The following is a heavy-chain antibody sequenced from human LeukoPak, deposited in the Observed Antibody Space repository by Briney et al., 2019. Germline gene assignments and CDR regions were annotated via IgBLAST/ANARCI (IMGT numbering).Heavy chain of an antibody. Sequence: SETLSLTCTVSGGSISSSSYYWGWIRQSPGKGLEWIGRIYTSGSTNYNPSLKSRVTMSVDTSKNQFSLKLSSVTAADTAVYYCASLSLSGSYRGGDYWGQGTLVTVSS. CDR2: IYTSGST. CDR3: ASLSLSGSYRGGDY. D-gene: IGHD3-10*01. CDR1: GGSISSSSYY. J-gene: IGHJ4*02. V-gene: IGHV4-61*05.